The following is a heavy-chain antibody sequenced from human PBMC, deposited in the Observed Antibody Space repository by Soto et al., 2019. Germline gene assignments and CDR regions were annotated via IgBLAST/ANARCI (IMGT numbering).Heavy chain of an antibody. J-gene: IGHJ5*02. CDR3: VRTFPPAPRVVLSHNWFVP. CDR2: IYSSGRT. V-gene: IGHV4-59*01. D-gene: IGHD2-2*01. CDR1: GGSLSNYF. Sequence: SETLSLTCSVSGGSLSNYFWSWIRQSPGKGLEWIRYIYSSGRTDYNPSLKSRATISIDTSKNQIALNLSSVTVADTAVYFCVRTFPPAPRVVLSHNWFVPWGPGTLVTVSS.